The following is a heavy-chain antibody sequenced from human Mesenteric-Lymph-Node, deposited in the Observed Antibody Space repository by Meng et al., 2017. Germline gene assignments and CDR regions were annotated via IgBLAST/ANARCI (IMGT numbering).Heavy chain of an antibody. V-gene: IGHV4-39*01. D-gene: IGHD1-14*01. CDR3: ARHHHSPTFDY. CDR1: GGSISSSSYY. J-gene: IGHJ4*02. CDR2: VVYSGTT. Sequence: QVQLQEPGPGLVQPSETLSLTCTVSGGSISSSSYYWAWIRQPPGEGLEWIGSVVYSGTTYYTSSLKSRVSISVDTSKNQFSLKLSSVTAADTAVYYCARHHHSPTFDYWGQGTLVTASS.